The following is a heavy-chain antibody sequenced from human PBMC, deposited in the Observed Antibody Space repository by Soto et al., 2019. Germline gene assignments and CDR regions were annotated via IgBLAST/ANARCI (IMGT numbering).Heavy chain of an antibody. Sequence: PGGSLRLSCAASGFTFSSYWMHWVRQAPGKGLVWVSRINSDGSSTSYADSVKGRFTISRDNAKNTLYLQMNSLRAEDTAVYYCARGYYDSSGYFDYWGQGTLVTVS. J-gene: IGHJ4*02. D-gene: IGHD3-22*01. CDR3: ARGYYDSSGYFDY. CDR1: GFTFSSYW. V-gene: IGHV3-74*01. CDR2: INSDGSST.